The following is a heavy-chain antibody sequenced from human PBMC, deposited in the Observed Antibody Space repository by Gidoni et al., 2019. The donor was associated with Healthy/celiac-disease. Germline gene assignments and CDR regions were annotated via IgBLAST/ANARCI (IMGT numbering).Heavy chain of an antibody. CDR1: GFTFSRYS. CDR2: ISSSSSYI. D-gene: IGHD3-10*01. V-gene: IGHV3-21*01. Sequence: EVQLVESGGGLVQPGGSLRLSCAASGFTFSRYSMNWVRQAPGKGLEWVSSISSSSSYIYYADSVKGRFTISRDNAKNSLYLQMNSLRAEDTAVYYCASLTYYYGSGKVNWFDPWGQGTLVTVSS. J-gene: IGHJ5*02. CDR3: ASLTYYYGSGKVNWFDP.